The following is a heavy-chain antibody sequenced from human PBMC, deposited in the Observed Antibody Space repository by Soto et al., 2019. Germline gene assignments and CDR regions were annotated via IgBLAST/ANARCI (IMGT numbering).Heavy chain of an antibody. D-gene: IGHD3-10*01. Sequence: GGSLRLSCETSGFIFSMYWMPWVRQVPGKGPQWVARITDDGSTTYYAASVEGRFTISRDNAKNALYLQMTSLRADDTAVYYCTRGPRPTSIGTGAFWGQGTLVTVSS. V-gene: IGHV3-74*01. CDR1: GFIFSMYW. J-gene: IGHJ4*02. CDR3: TRGPRPTSIGTGAF. CDR2: ITDDGSTT.